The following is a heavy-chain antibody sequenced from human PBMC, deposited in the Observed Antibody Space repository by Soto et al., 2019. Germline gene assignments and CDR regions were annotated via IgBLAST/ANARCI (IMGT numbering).Heavy chain of an antibody. J-gene: IGHJ4*02. Sequence: ASVKVSCKVSGYTLTELSMHWVRQAPGKGLEWMGGFDPEDGETIYAQKFQGRVTMTEETSTDTAYMELSSLRSEDTALYYCATEIVVVTQSSFDYWGQGTLVTVSS. CDR2: FDPEDGET. D-gene: IGHD3-22*01. V-gene: IGHV1-24*01. CDR1: GYTLTELS. CDR3: ATEIVVVTQSSFDY.